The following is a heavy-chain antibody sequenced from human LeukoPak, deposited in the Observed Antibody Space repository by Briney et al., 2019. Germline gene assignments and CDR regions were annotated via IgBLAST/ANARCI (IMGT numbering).Heavy chain of an antibody. D-gene: IGHD2-21*02. CDR2: IYPGDSDT. J-gene: IGHJ4*02. Sequence: GESLKISCKGSGYSFTSYWIGWVRQMPGKGLEWMGIIYPGDSDTRYSPSFQGQVTISADKSISTAYLQWSSLKASDTAMYYCAKGDPYCGGDCYPNLDFDYWGQGTLVTVSS. CDR3: AKGDPYCGGDCYPNLDFDY. CDR1: GYSFTSYW. V-gene: IGHV5-51*01.